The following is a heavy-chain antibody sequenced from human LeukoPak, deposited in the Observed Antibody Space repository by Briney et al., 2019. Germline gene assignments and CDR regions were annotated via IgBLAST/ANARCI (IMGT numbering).Heavy chain of an antibody. J-gene: IGHJ4*02. CDR1: GFTFSSYS. CDR3: ARADSSSSRLDC. Sequence: KAGGSLRLSCAASGFTFSSYSMSWVRQAPGKGLEWVSSINSKSRYIYYADSLKGRFTISRDNGKNSVYLQMNSLRAEDTAVYFCARADSSSSRLDCWGQGTLVTVSS. D-gene: IGHD6-6*01. CDR2: INSKSRYI. V-gene: IGHV3-21*01.